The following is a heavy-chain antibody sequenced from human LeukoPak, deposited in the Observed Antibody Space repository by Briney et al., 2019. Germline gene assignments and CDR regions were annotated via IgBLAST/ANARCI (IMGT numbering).Heavy chain of an antibody. CDR2: MNPNSGNT. Sequence: GASVKVSCKASGYTFTSHDINWVRQATGQGLEWMGWMNPNSGNTGYAQKFQGRVTITRNTSISTAYMELSSLRSEDTAVYYCARGPAYGNYGAYYYYYMDVWGKGTTVTVSS. CDR1: GYTFTSHD. V-gene: IGHV1-8*01. J-gene: IGHJ6*03. D-gene: IGHD4-11*01. CDR3: ARGPAYGNYGAYYYYYMDV.